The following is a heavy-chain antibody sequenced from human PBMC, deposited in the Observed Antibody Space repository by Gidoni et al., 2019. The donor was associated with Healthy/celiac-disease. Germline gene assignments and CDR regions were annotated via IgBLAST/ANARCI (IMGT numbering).Heavy chain of an antibody. D-gene: IGHD4-17*01. CDR1: GYSFTSYW. CDR3: AREVESAVTGGYFDL. Sequence: EVQLVQSGAEVKKPGESLKIYCKGSGYSFTSYWIGWVRQMPGKGLEWMGIIYPGDSDTRYSPSFQGQVTISADNSISTAYLQWSSLKASDTAMYYCAREVESAVTGGYFDLWGRGTLVTVSS. V-gene: IGHV5-51*03. CDR2: IYPGDSDT. J-gene: IGHJ2*01.